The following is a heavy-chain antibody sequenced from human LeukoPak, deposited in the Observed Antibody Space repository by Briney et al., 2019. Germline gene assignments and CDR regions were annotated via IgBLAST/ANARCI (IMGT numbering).Heavy chain of an antibody. J-gene: IGHJ4*02. CDR3: AKNRHSSSFYYFDY. D-gene: IGHD6-13*01. CDR1: GFTFSSYG. CDR2: IRYDGSNK. V-gene: IGHV3-30*02. Sequence: GGSLRLSCAASGFTFSSYGMHWVRQAPGKGLEWVTFIRYDGSNKYYADSVKGRFTVSRDNSKNTLYLQMNGLRAEDTAVYYCAKNRHSSSFYYFDYWGQGSLVTVSS.